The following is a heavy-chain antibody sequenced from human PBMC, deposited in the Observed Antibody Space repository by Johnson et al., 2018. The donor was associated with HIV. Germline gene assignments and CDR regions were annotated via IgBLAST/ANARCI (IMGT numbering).Heavy chain of an antibody. D-gene: IGHD3-22*01. CDR2: IGTAGDT. CDR3: AKAGGYDSSGLNDAFDI. Sequence: VQLVESGGGLVQPGGSLRLSCAASGFTVSSNYMRWVRQAPGKGLEWVSVIGTAGDTYYPGSVKGRFTISRENAKHSLYLQMNSLRAGDTAVYYCAKAGGYDSSGLNDAFDIWGQGTMVTVSS. V-gene: IGHV3-13*01. J-gene: IGHJ3*02. CDR1: GFTVSSNY.